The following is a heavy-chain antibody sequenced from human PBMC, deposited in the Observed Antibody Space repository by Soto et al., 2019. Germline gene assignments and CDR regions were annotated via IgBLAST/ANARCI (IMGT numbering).Heavy chain of an antibody. V-gene: IGHV3-23*01. Sequence: GGSLRLSCAASGFTFSSYAMSWVRQAPGKGLECVSVTFGSGGSTYYADSVKGRFTISRDNSKNTLFLQMNSLRAEDTAVYYCAKAITPLRPNYYYYYGMDVWGQGTTVTVSS. J-gene: IGHJ6*02. D-gene: IGHD4-17*01. CDR2: TFGSGGST. CDR3: AKAITPLRPNYYYYYGMDV. CDR1: GFTFSSYA.